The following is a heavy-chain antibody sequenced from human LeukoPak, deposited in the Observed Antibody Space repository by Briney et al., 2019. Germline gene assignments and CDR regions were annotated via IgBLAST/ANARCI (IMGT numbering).Heavy chain of an antibody. CDR1: GFNFISYA. CDR3: VKDPLSGWSFDY. Sequence: GGSLRLSCAGSGFNFISYAMNWVRQAPGKGLELVSGISADGGRTYYADSVKGRFTISRDDSKNTLYLQMNSLRAEDTAMYYCVKDPLSGWSFDYWGQGTLVTVSS. CDR2: ISADGGRT. J-gene: IGHJ4*02. V-gene: IGHV3-23*01. D-gene: IGHD6-19*01.